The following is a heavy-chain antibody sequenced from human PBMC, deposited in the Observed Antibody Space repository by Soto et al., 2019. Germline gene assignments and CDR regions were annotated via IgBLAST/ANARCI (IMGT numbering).Heavy chain of an antibody. Sequence: SETLSLTCAVSGGSIISGGYSWSWIRQPPGKGLEWIGYIYHSGSTYYNPSLKSRVTISVDRSKNQFSLKLSSVTAADTAVYYCARGYSSGWWLGPEYFQHWGQGTLVTVSS. CDR2: IYHSGST. CDR1: GGSIISGGYS. V-gene: IGHV4-30-2*01. J-gene: IGHJ1*01. D-gene: IGHD6-19*01. CDR3: ARGYSSGWWLGPEYFQH.